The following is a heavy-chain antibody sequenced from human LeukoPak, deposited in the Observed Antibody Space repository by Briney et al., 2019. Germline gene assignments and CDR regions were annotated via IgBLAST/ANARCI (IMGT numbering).Heavy chain of an antibody. D-gene: IGHD2-15*01. J-gene: IGHJ3*02. CDR3: ASTRPYCSGGSCFNDAFDI. CDR2: IYTSGST. CDR1: GGFISSGSYY. Sequence: KSSETLSLTCTVSGGFISSGSYYWSWIRQPAGKGLEWIGRIYTSGSTNYNPSLKSRVTISVDTSKNQFSLKLSSVTAADTAVYYCASTRPYCSGGSCFNDAFDIWGQGTMVTVSS. V-gene: IGHV4-61*02.